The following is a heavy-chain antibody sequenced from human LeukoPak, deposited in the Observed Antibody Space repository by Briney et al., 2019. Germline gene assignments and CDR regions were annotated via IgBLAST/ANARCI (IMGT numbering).Heavy chain of an antibody. CDR3: ARVFSGWSFDY. J-gene: IGHJ4*02. CDR2: IWSDGSNK. CDR1: GFTFSSYG. V-gene: IGHV3-33*01. Sequence: GGSLRLSCAASGFTFSSYGMHWVRQAPGKGLEWVAVIWSDGSNKYYADSVKGRFTITRDYSKNALFLQMNSLRAEDTAVYYCARVFSGWSFDYWGQGTLVTGSS. D-gene: IGHD6-19*01.